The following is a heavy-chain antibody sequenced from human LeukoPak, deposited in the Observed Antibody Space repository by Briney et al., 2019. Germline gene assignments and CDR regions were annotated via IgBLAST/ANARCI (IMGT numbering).Heavy chain of an antibody. CDR2: ITGSGGRT. D-gene: IGHD3-9*01. CDR3: AKAGGDYDILTGYYTASFDY. CDR1: GFTFSSYA. V-gene: IGHV3-23*01. Sequence: GESLRLSCAASGFTFSSYAMNWVRQAPGKGLEWVSAITGSGGRTYYADSVKGRFTISRDNSKNTLYLQMNSLRAEDTAVYYCAKAGGDYDILTGYYTASFDYWGQGTLVTVSS. J-gene: IGHJ4*02.